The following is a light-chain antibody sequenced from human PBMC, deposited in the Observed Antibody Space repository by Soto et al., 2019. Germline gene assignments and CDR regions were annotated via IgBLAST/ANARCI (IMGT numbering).Light chain of an antibody. Sequence: EIVLTQSPATLSFSPGERATLSCRASQSVSSYLAWYQQKPGQTPRLLIYDASNRATGIPARFSGSGSGTDFTLTISILEPEDFAVYYCQQRTSWPITFGQGTRLEIK. CDR2: DAS. V-gene: IGKV3-11*01. CDR3: QQRTSWPIT. J-gene: IGKJ5*01. CDR1: QSVSSY.